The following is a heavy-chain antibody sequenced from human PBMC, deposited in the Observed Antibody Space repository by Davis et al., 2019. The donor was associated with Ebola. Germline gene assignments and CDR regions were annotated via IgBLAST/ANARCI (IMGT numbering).Heavy chain of an antibody. CDR1: GYTFTNYD. J-gene: IGHJ4*02. V-gene: IGHV1-8*01. Sequence: ASVKVSCKASGYTFTNYDINWVRQATGQGLEWMGWMNPNSGNTGYAQKFQGRITMTRNISISTAYMELNSLRSEDTAVYYCARRVGARSGFDYWGQGTLVTVSS. CDR2: MNPNSGNT. CDR3: ARRVGARSGFDY. D-gene: IGHD1-26*01.